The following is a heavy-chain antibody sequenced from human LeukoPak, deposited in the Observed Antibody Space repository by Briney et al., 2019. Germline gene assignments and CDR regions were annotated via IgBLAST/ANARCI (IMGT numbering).Heavy chain of an antibody. CDR1: GFTFSSYW. V-gene: IGHV3-7*01. J-gene: IGHJ6*03. D-gene: IGHD6-13*01. CDR2: IKQDGSEK. Sequence: GGSLRLSCAASGFTFSSYWMSWVRQAPGKGLEWVANIKQDGSEKYYVDSVKGRFTISRDNAKNSLYLQMNSLRAEDTAVYYCARVFSSSWRQYYYYYYYMDVWGKGTTVTVSS. CDR3: ARVFSSSWRQYYYYYYYMDV.